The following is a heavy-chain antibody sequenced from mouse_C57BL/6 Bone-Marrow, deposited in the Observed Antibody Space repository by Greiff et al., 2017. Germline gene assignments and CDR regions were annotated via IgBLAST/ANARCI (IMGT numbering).Heavy chain of an antibody. D-gene: IGHD1-1*01. V-gene: IGHV1-75*01. CDR3: APHGSSYVYAMDY. CDR2: IFPGSGST. J-gene: IGHJ4*01. CDR1: GYTFTDYY. Sequence: QVHVKQSGPELVKPGASVKISCKASGYTFTDYYINWVKQRPGQGLEWIGWIFPGSGSTYYNEKFKGKATLTVDKSSSTAYMLLSSLTSEDSAVYFCAPHGSSYVYAMDYWGQGTSVTVSS.